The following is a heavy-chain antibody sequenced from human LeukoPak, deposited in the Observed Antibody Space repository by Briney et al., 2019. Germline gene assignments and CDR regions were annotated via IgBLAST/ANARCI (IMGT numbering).Heavy chain of an antibody. Sequence: TGGSLRLSCAASGFTFSSYSMNWVRQAPGKGLEWVSFISSSSSYIYYADSVKGRLTISRDNAKNSLYLQMKSLRAEDTAVYYCAKSEMYCYGGICYPFYYMDVWGKGTTVTVSS. V-gene: IGHV3-21*04. D-gene: IGHD2-15*01. J-gene: IGHJ6*03. CDR2: ISSSSSYI. CDR3: AKSEMYCYGGICYPFYYMDV. CDR1: GFTFSSYS.